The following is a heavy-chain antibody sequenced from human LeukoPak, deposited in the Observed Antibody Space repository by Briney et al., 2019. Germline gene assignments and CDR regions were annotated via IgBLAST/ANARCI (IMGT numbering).Heavy chain of an antibody. J-gene: IGHJ5*02. CDR2: INDSGST. V-gene: IGHV4-34*01. CDR1: GGSFSGYY. D-gene: IGHD6-13*01. CDR3: ANRIAAAGRGGGWFDP. Sequence: SETLSLTCAVYGGSFSGYYWSWIRQPPGKGLEWIGEINDSGSTNYNASLKSRVTISVETSKNQFSLKLSSVTAADTAVYYCANRIAAAGRGGGWFDPWGQGTLVTVSS.